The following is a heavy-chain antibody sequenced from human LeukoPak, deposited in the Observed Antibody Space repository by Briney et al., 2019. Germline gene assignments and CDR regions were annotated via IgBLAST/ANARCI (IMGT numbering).Heavy chain of an antibody. CDR2: IIPIFGTA. J-gene: IGHJ3*02. V-gene: IGHV1-69*15. CDR1: GGTFSSYA. CDR3: ARAHYRGGGDAFDI. Sequence: SVKVSCKASGGTFSSYAISWVRQAPGQGLEWMGRIIPIFGTANYAQKFQGRVTITADESTSTAYMELSSLRSEDTAVYYCARAHYRGGGDAFDIWGQGTMVTVSS. D-gene: IGHD3-10*01.